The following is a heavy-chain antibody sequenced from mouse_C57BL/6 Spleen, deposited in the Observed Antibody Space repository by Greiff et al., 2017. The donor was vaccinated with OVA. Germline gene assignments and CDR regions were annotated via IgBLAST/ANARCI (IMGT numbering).Heavy chain of an antibody. Sequence: QVQLQQSGAELVKPGASVKLSCKASGYTFTEYTIHWVKQRSGQGLEWIGWFYPGSGSIKYNEKFKDKATLTADKSSSTVYMELSRLTSEDSAVYVCARHEEGMYYYGSSYAFAYWGQGTLVTVSA. CDR2: FYPGSGSI. J-gene: IGHJ3*01. CDR1: GYTFTEYT. CDR3: ARHEEGMYYYGSSYAFAY. V-gene: IGHV1-62-2*01. D-gene: IGHD1-1*01.